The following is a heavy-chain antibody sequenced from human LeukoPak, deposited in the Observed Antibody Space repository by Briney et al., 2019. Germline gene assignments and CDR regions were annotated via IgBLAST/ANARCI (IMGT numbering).Heavy chain of an antibody. CDR3: ARERGGGTTGTMTYDI. J-gene: IGHJ3*02. CDR2: MNPNSGNT. D-gene: IGHD1-1*01. Sequence: GASVKVSCKASGYTFTSYDINWVRQATGQGLEWMGWMNPNSGNTGYAQKFRGRVTMTRNTSINTAYMELSSLRSEDTAVYYCARERGGGTTGTMTYDIWGQGTMVTVSS. V-gene: IGHV1-8*01. CDR1: GYTFTSYD.